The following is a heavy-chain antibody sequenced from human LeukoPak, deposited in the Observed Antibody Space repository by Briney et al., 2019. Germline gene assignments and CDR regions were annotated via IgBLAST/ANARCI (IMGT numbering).Heavy chain of an antibody. CDR2: IWYDGSNK. J-gene: IGHJ4*02. V-gene: IGHV3-30*19. D-gene: IGHD2-8*01. CDR3: ARDRSNYCTNGVCYIFDY. Sequence: PGGSLRLSCAASGFTFSSYGMHWVRQAPGKGLEWVAVIWYDGSNKYYADSVKGRFTISRDNSKNTLYLQMNSLRAEDTAVYYCARDRSNYCTNGVCYIFDYWGQGTLVTVSS. CDR1: GFTFSSYG.